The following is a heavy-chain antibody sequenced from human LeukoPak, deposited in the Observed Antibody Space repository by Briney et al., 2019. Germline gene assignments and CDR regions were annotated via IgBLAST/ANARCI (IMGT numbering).Heavy chain of an antibody. CDR2: IYHSGST. D-gene: IGHD3-16*01. CDR1: GGSISSSSYY. V-gene: IGHV4-39*07. CDR3: ARDYSYAMTERWFDP. J-gene: IGHJ5*02. Sequence: SETLSLTCTVSGGSISSSSYYWGWIRQPPGKGLEWIGGIYHSGSTYYNPSLKSRVTISVDTSKNQFSLKLSSVTAADTAVYYCARDYSYAMTERWFDPWGQGTLVTVSS.